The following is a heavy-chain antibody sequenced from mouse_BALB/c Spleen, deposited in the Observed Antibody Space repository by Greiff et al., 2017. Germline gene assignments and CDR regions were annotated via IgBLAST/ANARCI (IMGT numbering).Heavy chain of an antibody. V-gene: IGHV7-3*02. Sequence: EVMLVESGGGLVQPGGSLRLSCATSGFTFTDYYMSWVRQPPGKALEWLGFIRNKANGYTTEYSASVKGRFTISRDNSQSILYLQMNTLRAEDSATYYCARDSTGTYWYFDVWGAGTTVTVSS. D-gene: IGHD4-1*02. CDR1: GFTFTDYY. CDR3: ARDSTGTYWYFDV. J-gene: IGHJ1*01. CDR2: IRNKANGYTT.